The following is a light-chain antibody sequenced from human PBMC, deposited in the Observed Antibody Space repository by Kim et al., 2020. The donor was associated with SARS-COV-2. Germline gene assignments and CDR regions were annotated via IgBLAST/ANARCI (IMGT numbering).Light chain of an antibody. J-gene: IGKJ2*01. Sequence: DIQMTQSPSTLSASVGDRVTITCRASQSISSWLAWYQQKPGKAPNLLIYKASTLEGGVPSRFSGSGSGTEFTLTISSLQPDDFATYYCQQYNSFPYTFGQGTKLEI. CDR2: KAS. CDR3: QQYNSFPYT. CDR1: QSISSW. V-gene: IGKV1-5*03.